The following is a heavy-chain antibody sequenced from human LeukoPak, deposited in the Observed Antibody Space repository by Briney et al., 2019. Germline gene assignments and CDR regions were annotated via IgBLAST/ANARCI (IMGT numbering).Heavy chain of an antibody. Sequence: PSETLSLTCTVSNGSISNYYWSWVRQPAGKGLEWIGRISASGSTNYNPSLKSRVTMSLDTSKNQFSLKLSSVTAADTAVYYCANGPPGGSGSQHYYYYYGMDVWGQGTTVTVSS. D-gene: IGHD3-10*01. CDR2: ISASGST. CDR1: NGSISNYY. V-gene: IGHV4-4*07. J-gene: IGHJ6*02. CDR3: ANGPPGGSGSQHYYYYYGMDV.